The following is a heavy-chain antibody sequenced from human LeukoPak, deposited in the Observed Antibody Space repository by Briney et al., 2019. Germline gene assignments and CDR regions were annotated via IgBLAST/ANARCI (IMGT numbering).Heavy chain of an antibody. D-gene: IGHD6-19*01. V-gene: IGHV3-30*18. CDR3: AKDGEQWLVTDGMDV. CDR1: GFTFSSYG. Sequence: PGRSLRLSCAASGFTFSSYGMHWVRQAPGKGLEWVAVISYDGSNKYYADSVKGRFTIPRDNSKNTLYLQMNSLRAEDTAVYYCAKDGEQWLVTDGMDVWGQGTTVTVSS. J-gene: IGHJ6*02. CDR2: ISYDGSNK.